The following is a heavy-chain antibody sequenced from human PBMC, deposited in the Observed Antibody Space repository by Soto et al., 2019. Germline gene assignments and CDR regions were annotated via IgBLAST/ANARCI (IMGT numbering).Heavy chain of an antibody. CDR2: IYPGDSDT. Sequence: GESLKISGDVSVCSVTLYWIGWVRQVPGKGMQLMGIIYPGDSDTRYSSSFGGHVTISADNAISNAYLQWSSLKASDTDMYYCARGSYIRYYYHGMDVWGQGTTVTVSS. CDR3: ARGSYIRYYYHGMDV. V-gene: IGHV5-51*03. J-gene: IGHJ6*02. CDR1: VCSVTLYW. D-gene: IGHD3-10*01.